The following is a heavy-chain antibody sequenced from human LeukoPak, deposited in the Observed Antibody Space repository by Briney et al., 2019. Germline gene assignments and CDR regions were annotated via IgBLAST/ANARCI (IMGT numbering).Heavy chain of an antibody. Sequence: SETLSLTCAVSGGSVSSDNWWSWVRQPPGKGLEWIGEVYRSGSTKCNPSLKSRITMSVDTSKNQFSLNLSSVTAADTAIYYCARDRAMSIWGQGTVVTVSS. D-gene: IGHD5-18*01. CDR2: VYRSGST. V-gene: IGHV4-4*02. CDR3: ARDRAMSI. CDR1: GGSVSSDNW. J-gene: IGHJ3*02.